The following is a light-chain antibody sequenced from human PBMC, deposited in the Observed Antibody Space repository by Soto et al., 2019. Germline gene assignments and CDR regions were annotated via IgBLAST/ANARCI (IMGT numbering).Light chain of an antibody. Sequence: DIQMTQSPSSVSASVGDRVAITCRASQGIRTWLAWYQQKPGKAHKVLIYAAYSLQSGVQSRFSGSGSGTDFTLTIRSLQAEDVAIYYCKQYYDTPSTFGQGTKVDIK. CDR3: KQYYDTPST. CDR1: QGIRTW. J-gene: IGKJ1*01. CDR2: AAY. V-gene: IGKV1-12*01.